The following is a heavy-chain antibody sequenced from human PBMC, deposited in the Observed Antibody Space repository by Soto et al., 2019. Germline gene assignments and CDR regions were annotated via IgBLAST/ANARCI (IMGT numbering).Heavy chain of an antibody. CDR3: AKDYDILTGYIDY. V-gene: IGHV3-23*01. D-gene: IGHD3-9*01. Sequence: EVQLLESGGGLVQPGGSLRLSCAASGITFSSYAMSWVRQAPGKGLEWVSAISGSGGSTYYADSVKGRFTISRDNSKNTLYLQMNSLRAEDTVVYYYAKDYDILTGYIDYWGQGTLATVSS. J-gene: IGHJ4*02. CDR2: ISGSGGST. CDR1: GITFSSYA.